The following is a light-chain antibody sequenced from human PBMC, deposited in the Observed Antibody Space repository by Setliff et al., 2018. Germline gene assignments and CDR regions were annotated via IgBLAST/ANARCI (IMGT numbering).Light chain of an antibody. V-gene: IGLV2-11*01. CDR3: SSYAGNFLFV. J-gene: IGLJ1*01. CDR1: SSDVGAYNY. Sequence: QSVLTRPRSVSGSPGQSVTISCTGSSSDVGAYNYVSWYQQHPGKAPKLMIYDVTKRPSGVPDRFSGSKSANTASLTISGLQAEDEADYYCSSYAGNFLFVFGSGTKVTVL. CDR2: DVT.